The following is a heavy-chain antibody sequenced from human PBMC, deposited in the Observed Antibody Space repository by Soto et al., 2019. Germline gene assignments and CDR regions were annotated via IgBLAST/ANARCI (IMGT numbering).Heavy chain of an antibody. J-gene: IGHJ6*02. V-gene: IGHV2-26*01. Sequence: SGPTLVNPTETLTLTCTVSGFSLSNARMGVSWIRQPPGKALEWLAHIFSNDEKSYSTSLKSRLTISKDTSKSQVVLTMTNMDPVDTATYYCARTIVRDYDILTGYFSGYYYYGMDVWGQGTTVTVSS. CDR1: GFSLSNARMG. CDR2: IFSNDEK. CDR3: ARTIVRDYDILTGYFSGYYYYGMDV. D-gene: IGHD3-9*01.